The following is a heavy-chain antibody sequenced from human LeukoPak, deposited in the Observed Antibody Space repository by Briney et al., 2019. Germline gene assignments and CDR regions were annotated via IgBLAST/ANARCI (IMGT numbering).Heavy chain of an antibody. Sequence: PSETLSLTCAVYGGGFSGYYWSWIRQPPGKGLEWIGEINHGGSTDYNTSLKSRVTISVDTSKNQFSLELNSVTAADTALYYCARTVDTAMVRIFDSWGQGTLVTVSS. D-gene: IGHD5-18*01. CDR2: INHGGST. J-gene: IGHJ4*02. CDR1: GGGFSGYY. V-gene: IGHV4-34*01. CDR3: ARTVDTAMVRIFDS.